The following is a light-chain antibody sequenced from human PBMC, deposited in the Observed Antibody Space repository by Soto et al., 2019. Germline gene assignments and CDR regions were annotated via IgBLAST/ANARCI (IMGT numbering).Light chain of an antibody. Sequence: EVVMTQSPATLSVSPGERATVSCRASQAVNSNLAWYQQKPGQAPRLLIYGASTRASDIPARFSGSGSETEFTLTISSLQSEDFAVYYCQHYSDWQPWTFGPGTRVEIK. CDR1: QAVNSN. CDR3: QHYSDWQPWT. V-gene: IGKV3-15*01. CDR2: GAS. J-gene: IGKJ1*01.